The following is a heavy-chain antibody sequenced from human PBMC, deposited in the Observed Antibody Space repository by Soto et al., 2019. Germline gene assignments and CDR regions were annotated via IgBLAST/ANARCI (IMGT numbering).Heavy chain of an antibody. CDR2: IIPIFGTA. V-gene: IGHV1-69*12. J-gene: IGHJ6*02. Sequence: QVQLVQSGAEVKKPGSSVKVYCKASGGTFSSYAISWVRQAPGQGLEWMGGIIPIFGTADYAQKFQGRVTITADESTSTAYTELRSLRSEDTAVYYCACTVSNYYYYGMEVGGQGTTVTVSS. CDR1: GGTFSSYA. CDR3: ACTVSNYYYYGMEV. D-gene: IGHD2-8*01.